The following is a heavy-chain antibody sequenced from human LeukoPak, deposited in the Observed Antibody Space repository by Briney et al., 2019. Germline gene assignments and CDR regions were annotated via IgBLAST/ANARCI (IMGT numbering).Heavy chain of an antibody. V-gene: IGHV4-39*07. Sequence: SETLSLTCTVPGGSISSSSYYWGWIRQPPGKGLEWIGSIYYSGSTYYNPSLKSRVTISVDTSKNQFSLKLSSVTAADTAVYYCARDSSRSSRFHHRDYWGQGTLVTVSS. CDR2: IYYSGST. J-gene: IGHJ4*02. CDR1: GGSISSSSYY. D-gene: IGHD6-19*01. CDR3: ARDSSRSSRFHHRDY.